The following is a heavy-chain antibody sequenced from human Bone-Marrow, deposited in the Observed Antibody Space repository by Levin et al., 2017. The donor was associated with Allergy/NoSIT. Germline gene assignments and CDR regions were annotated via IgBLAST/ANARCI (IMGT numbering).Heavy chain of an antibody. Sequence: GGSLRLSCVASGFTLSSYSMNWVRQAPGKGLEWLSYISRSGATLHYAGSVKGRFTVSRDNAKNTLFLQVNSLRDEDTAVYYCAREGFCSGGTCPDLWGQGTLVTVSS. V-gene: IGHV3-48*02. CDR2: ISRSGATL. CDR3: AREGFCSGGTCPDL. CDR1: GFTLSSYS. J-gene: IGHJ5*02. D-gene: IGHD2-15*01.